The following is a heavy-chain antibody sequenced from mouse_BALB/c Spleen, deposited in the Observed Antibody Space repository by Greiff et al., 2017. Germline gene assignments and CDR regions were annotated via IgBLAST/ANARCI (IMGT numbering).Heavy chain of an antibody. CDR2: IRSKSNNYAT. CDR1: GFTFNTYA. V-gene: IGHV10-1*02. Sequence: EVQLVESGGGLVQPKGSLKLSCAASGFTFNTYAMNWVRQAPGKGLEWVARIRSKSNNYATYYADSVKDRFTISRDDSQSMLYLQMNNLKTEDTAMYYCVRPYYRYDEGSWFAYWGQGTLVTVSA. CDR3: VRPYYRYDEGSWFAY. J-gene: IGHJ3*01. D-gene: IGHD2-14*01.